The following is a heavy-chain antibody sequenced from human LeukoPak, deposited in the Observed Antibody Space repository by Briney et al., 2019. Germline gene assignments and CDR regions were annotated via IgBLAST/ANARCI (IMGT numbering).Heavy chain of an antibody. D-gene: IGHD3-9*01. J-gene: IGHJ5*02. CDR2: MNPNSGNT. CDR3: ARGQPSKTIRYFDWLLSHWFDP. Sequence: ASVKVSXKASGYTFTSYDINWVRRATGQGLEWMGWMNPNSGNTGYAQKFQGRVTMTRNTSISTAYMELSSLRSEDTAVYYCARGQPSKTIRYFDWLLSHWFDPWGQGTLVTVSS. CDR1: GYTFTSYD. V-gene: IGHV1-8*01.